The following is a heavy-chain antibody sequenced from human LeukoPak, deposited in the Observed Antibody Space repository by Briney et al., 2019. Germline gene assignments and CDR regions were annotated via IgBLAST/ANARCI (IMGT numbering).Heavy chain of an antibody. D-gene: IGHD4-17*01. CDR1: GSTFSSSW. V-gene: IGHV3-52*01. CDR3: VRAIMTTAINWFDP. J-gene: IGHJ5*02. Sequence: PGGSLRLSCAASGSTFSSSWMHWVCQAPEKGLEWVADIKCDGSEKYYVDSVKGRLTISRDNAKNSLYLQVNSLRAEDMTVYYCVRAIMTTAINWFDPWGQGTLVTVSS. CDR2: IKCDGSEK.